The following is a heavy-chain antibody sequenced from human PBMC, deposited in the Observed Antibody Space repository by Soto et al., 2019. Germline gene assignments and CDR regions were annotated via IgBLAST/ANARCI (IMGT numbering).Heavy chain of an antibody. V-gene: IGHV3-30*18. Sequence: RLSCAASGFTFSSYCMHWVRQAPGKWLEWVAVISYDGSNKYYADSVKGRFTISRDNSKNTLYLQMNSLRAEDTAVYYCAKDVFETYYYYGMDVWGKGTTVTVSS. CDR1: GFTFSSYC. CDR3: AKDVFETYYYYGMDV. J-gene: IGHJ6*04. CDR2: ISYDGSNK. D-gene: IGHD3-3*01.